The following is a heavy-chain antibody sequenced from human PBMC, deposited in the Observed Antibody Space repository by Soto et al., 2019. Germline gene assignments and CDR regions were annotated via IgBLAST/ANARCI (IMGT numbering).Heavy chain of an antibody. Sequence: QVQLVQSGAEVKKPGSSVKVSCKASGGTFSSYAISWVRQAPGQGLEWMGGIIPIFGTANYAQKFQGRVTITADESTSTAYMELSSLRSEDTAVYYCARVLRVVTAYYYYGMDVCGQGTTVTVSS. CDR3: ARVLRVVTAYYYYGMDV. J-gene: IGHJ6*02. V-gene: IGHV1-69*01. CDR2: IIPIFGTA. CDR1: GGTFSSYA. D-gene: IGHD3-3*01.